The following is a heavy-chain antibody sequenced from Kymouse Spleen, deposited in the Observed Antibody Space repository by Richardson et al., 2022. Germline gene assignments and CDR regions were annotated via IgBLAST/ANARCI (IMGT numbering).Heavy chain of an antibody. J-gene: IGHJ4*02. V-gene: IGHV3-73*02. CDR3: TRQITGTTNY. D-gene: IGHD1-7*01. Sequence: EVQLVESGGGLVQPGGSLKLSCAASGFTFSGSAMHWVRQASGKGLEWVGRIRSKANSYATAYAASVKGRFTISRDDSKNTAYLQMNSLKTEDTAVYYCTRQITGTTNYWGQGTLVTVSS. CDR2: IRSKANSYAT. CDR1: GFTFSGSA.